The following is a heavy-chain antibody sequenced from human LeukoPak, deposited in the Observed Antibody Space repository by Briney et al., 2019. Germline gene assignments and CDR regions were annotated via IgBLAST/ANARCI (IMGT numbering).Heavy chain of an antibody. Sequence: ASVKVSCKASGGSLSSKAINWVRQASGQGLEWMGGTIPAFGATKYAQKFQGRVTITTDESTNTAYMEVSSLRSEDTAVYYGARGAAARRQGDHYFYHMDVWGKGTTVIVSS. CDR3: ARGAAARRQGDHYFYHMDV. D-gene: IGHD6-6*01. CDR1: GGSLSSKA. CDR2: TIPAFGAT. J-gene: IGHJ6*03. V-gene: IGHV1-69*05.